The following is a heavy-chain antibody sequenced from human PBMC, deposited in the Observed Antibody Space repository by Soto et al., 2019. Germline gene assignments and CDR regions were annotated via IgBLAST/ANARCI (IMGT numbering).Heavy chain of an antibody. CDR3: ARATPSDSSAWYGDWFDP. CDR1: GGSFSGYY. V-gene: IGHV4-34*02. Sequence: QEQLQKWGAGLLKPSETLSLTCAVYGGSFSGYYWSWIRQPPGKGLEWIGEINDSGRTNYNPSLKSRVTMSQHTSERQFSLRLSSVTVADTAVYYCARATPSDSSAWYGDWFDPWGQGTLVTVSS. D-gene: IGHD6-19*01. J-gene: IGHJ5*02. CDR2: INDSGRT.